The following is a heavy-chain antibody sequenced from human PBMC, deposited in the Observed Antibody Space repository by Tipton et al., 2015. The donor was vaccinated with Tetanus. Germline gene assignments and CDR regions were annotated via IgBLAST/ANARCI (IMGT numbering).Heavy chain of an antibody. CDR3: AREADCSGGSCFSGDFDT. CDR1: GFIFSSYG. CDR2: SWYDGTDK. D-gene: IGHD2-15*01. J-gene: IGHJ4*02. Sequence: SLRLSCAASGFIFSSYGIHWVRQAPGKGLEWLAASWYDGTDKYYADSVKGRFTISRDNSKNTLYLQMNSLRAEDTALYYRAREADCSGGSCFSGDFDTWGQGTQVTVSS. V-gene: IGHV3-33*01.